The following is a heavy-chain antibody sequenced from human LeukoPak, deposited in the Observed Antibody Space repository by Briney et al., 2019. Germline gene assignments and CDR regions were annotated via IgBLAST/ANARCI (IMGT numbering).Heavy chain of an antibody. J-gene: IGHJ4*02. D-gene: IGHD6-13*01. V-gene: IGHV4-59*01. Sequence: SETLSLTCTVSGGSISSYYWSWIRQPPGKGLEWIGYIYYSGSTNYNPSLKSRVTISVDTSKNQFSLKLSSVTAADTAVYYCARGVAAAGIGYWGQGSLVTVSS. CDR2: IYYSGST. CDR1: GGSISSYY. CDR3: ARGVAAAGIGY.